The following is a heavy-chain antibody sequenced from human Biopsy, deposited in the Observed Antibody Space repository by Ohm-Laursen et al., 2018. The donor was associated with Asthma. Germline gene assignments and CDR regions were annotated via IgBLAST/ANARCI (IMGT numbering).Heavy chain of an antibody. Sequence: LSLTCPVSGGSLSSGPYYWSWVRQHPGKGLEWIGYINYSGSTFYSPSLESRVTVSVDTSKNQFSLKLSSVTAADTAVYYCARDLSGYCTSSACYGFDSWGQGTLVTVSS. J-gene: IGHJ5*01. V-gene: IGHV4-31*03. CDR2: INYSGST. D-gene: IGHD2-8*01. CDR3: ARDLSGYCTSSACYGFDS. CDR1: GGSLSSGPYY.